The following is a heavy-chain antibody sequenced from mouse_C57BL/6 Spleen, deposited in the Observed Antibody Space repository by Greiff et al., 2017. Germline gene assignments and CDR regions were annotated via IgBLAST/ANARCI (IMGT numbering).Heavy chain of an antibody. CDR3: ARFYDGSYYYAMDY. J-gene: IGHJ4*01. V-gene: IGHV2-9-1*01. CDR1: GFSLTSYA. Sequence: QVQLKESGPGLVAPSQSLSITCTVSGFSLTSYAISWVRQPPGKGLEWLGVIWTGGGTNSNSALKSRLSISKDNSKSQVFLKMNSLQTDDTARYYCARFYDGSYYYAMDYWGQGTSVTVSS. D-gene: IGHD2-3*01. CDR2: IWTGGGT.